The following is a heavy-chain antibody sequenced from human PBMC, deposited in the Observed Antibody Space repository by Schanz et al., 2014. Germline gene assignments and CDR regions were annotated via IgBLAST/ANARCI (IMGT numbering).Heavy chain of an antibody. CDR2: INPSGGST. V-gene: IGHV1-46*03. D-gene: IGHD6-13*01. CDR3: ARDGEAAAGCDY. J-gene: IGHJ4*02. CDR1: GYTFTSYY. Sequence: QVQLVQSGAEAKKPGASVKVSCKASGYTFTSYYMHWVRQAPGQGLEWMGIINPSGGSTSYAQKFQGRVSMARDTCTSTVYMELISLRSEDTAVYYCARDGEAAAGCDYWGQGTLVTVSS.